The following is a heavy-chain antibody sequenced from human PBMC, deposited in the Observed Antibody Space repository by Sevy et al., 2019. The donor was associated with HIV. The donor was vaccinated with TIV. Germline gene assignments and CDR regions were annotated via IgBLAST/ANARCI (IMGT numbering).Heavy chain of an antibody. CDR1: GFTFSSYS. CDR3: AGGCSGGSCYLFSSLGPGYYYGMDV. V-gene: IGHV3-21*01. J-gene: IGHJ6*02. Sequence: GGSLRLSCAVSGFTFSSYSMNWVRQAPGKGLEWVSPISSSSSYIYYADSVKGRFTISRDNAKNSLYLQMNSLRAEDTAVYYCAGGCSGGSCYLFSSLGPGYYYGMDVWGQGTTVTVSS. CDR2: ISSSSSYI. D-gene: IGHD2-15*01.